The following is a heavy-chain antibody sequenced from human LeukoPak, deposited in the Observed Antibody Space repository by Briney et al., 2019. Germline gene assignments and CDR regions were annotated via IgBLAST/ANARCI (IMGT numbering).Heavy chain of an antibody. CDR1: GYGFTSYW. CDR3: AGQGTGPFDY. CDR2: IYPGDSDT. V-gene: IGHV5-51*01. Sequence: GESLKISFKGSGYGFTSYWIGWVRPMPGKGREWMGIIYPGDSDTRYSPSFQGQVTISADKSISTPYLQWSSLKASDTAMYYCAGQGTGPFDYRGQGTLVTVSS. J-gene: IGHJ4*02. D-gene: IGHD1-14*01.